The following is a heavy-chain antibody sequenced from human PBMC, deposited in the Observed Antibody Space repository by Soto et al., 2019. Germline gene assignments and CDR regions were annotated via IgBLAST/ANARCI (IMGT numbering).Heavy chain of an antibody. D-gene: IGHD1-1*01. Sequence: SETLSLTCTVSGGSISSYYWSWIRQPPGKGLEWIGYIYYSGSTNYNPSLKSRVTISVDTSKNQFSLKLSSVTAADTAVYYCARKGNWNYHYGMDVWGQGNTVTVSS. CDR1: GGSISSYY. CDR3: ARKGNWNYHYGMDV. J-gene: IGHJ6*02. V-gene: IGHV4-59*01. CDR2: IYYSGST.